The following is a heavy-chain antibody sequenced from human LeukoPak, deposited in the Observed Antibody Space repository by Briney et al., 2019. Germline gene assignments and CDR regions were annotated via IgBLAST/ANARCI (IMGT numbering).Heavy chain of an antibody. D-gene: IGHD4-17*01. CDR3: ARSVSGDYEAIDY. Sequence: GGSLRLSCAASGFTFSSYGMHWVRQAPGKGLEWVAVISYDGSNKYYADSVKGRFTISRGNSKNTLYLQMNSLRAEDTAVYYCARSVSGDYEAIDYWGQGTLVTVSS. V-gene: IGHV3-30*03. CDR1: GFTFSSYG. CDR2: ISYDGSNK. J-gene: IGHJ4*02.